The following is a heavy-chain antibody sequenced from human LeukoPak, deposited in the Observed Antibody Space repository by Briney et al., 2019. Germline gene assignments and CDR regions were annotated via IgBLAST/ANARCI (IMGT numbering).Heavy chain of an antibody. D-gene: IGHD3-9*01. V-gene: IGHV3-48*01. CDR2: ISSSSSTI. Sequence: GGSLRLSCAASGFTFSSYSMNWVRQAPGQGLEWISYISSSSSTIYYADSVKGRFTISRDNAKKSLYLQMHSLRAEDTAVYYCARDPLRYFDWSTPDYWGQGTLVTVSS. CDR3: ARDPLRYFDWSTPDY. CDR1: GFTFSSYS. J-gene: IGHJ4*02.